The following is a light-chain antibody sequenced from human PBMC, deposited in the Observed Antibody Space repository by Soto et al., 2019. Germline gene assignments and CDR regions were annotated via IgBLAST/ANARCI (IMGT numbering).Light chain of an antibody. CDR1: QDISNY. Sequence: DIQMTQSPSSLSASVGDRVTITCQASQDISNYLNWYQKKPGKAPKLLIYDASNLETGFPSSFSGSGSGRDFTFTISSLQPEDIATYYCQQYDNLPLTFGGGTKVEIK. CDR2: DAS. CDR3: QQYDNLPLT. J-gene: IGKJ4*01. V-gene: IGKV1-33*01.